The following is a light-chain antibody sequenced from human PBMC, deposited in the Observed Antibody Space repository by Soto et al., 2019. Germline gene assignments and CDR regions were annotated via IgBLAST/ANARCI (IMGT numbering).Light chain of an antibody. CDR3: QHYDGSPRT. V-gene: IGKV3-20*01. J-gene: IGKJ2*01. CDR2: GVF. Sequence: ETVLTQSPGTVSLSPGERATLSCTTSQSVRSNYLAWYQQKPGQAPRLLIYGVFSRATGIPDRFSGSGSGKDFTLTISGLEPEDSEVYYCQHYDGSPRTFGQGTKLEI. CDR1: QSVRSNY.